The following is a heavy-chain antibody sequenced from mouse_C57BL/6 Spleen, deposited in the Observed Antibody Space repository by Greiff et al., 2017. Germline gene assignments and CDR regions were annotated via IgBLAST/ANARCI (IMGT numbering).Heavy chain of an antibody. Sequence: EVQGVESGGGLVKPGGSLKLSCAASGFTFSSYAMSWVRQTPEKRLEWVATISDGGSYTYYTDNVKGRFTLSRDNAKNNLYLQMSHLKSEDTAMYYCTRGRGNSYFDYWGQGTTLTVSS. CDR2: ISDGGSYT. V-gene: IGHV5-4*01. CDR1: GFTFSSYA. CDR3: TRGRGNSYFDY. J-gene: IGHJ2*01. D-gene: IGHD2-1*01.